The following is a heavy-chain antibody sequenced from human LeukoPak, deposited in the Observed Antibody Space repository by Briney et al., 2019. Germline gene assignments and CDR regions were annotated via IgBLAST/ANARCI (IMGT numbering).Heavy chain of an antibody. CDR1: GFTFSTYN. CDR2: ISSDSSPI. V-gene: IGHV3-48*01. J-gene: IGHJ4*02. CDR3: ARDTTGGIDY. Sequence: QAGGSLRLSCAASGFTFSTYNMNWVRPAPGKGLEWVSYISSDSSPIYYADSVKGRFTVSRDNAKNSLYLQMSSLRAEDTAVYYCARDTTGGIDYWGQGILVTVSS. D-gene: IGHD4-11*01.